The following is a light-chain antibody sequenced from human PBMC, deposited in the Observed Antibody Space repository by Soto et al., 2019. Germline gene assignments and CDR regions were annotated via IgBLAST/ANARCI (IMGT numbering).Light chain of an antibody. Sequence: IVLTQSPGTLSSSPGERATLSCRASQSVSSGSLAWYQQKPGQAPRLLIYAASSRATGIPDRFSGSGSGTDFTLTISRVEPEDFAVYYCQQYGRSPSTFGQGTRLEIK. CDR1: QSVSSGS. CDR2: AAS. J-gene: IGKJ5*01. V-gene: IGKV3-20*01. CDR3: QQYGRSPST.